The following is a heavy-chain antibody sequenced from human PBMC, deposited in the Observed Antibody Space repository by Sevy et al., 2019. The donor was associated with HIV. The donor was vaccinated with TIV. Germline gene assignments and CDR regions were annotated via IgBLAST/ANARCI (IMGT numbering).Heavy chain of an antibody. J-gene: IGHJ3*01. V-gene: IGHV4-30-2*01. CDR1: SGSISSGSYS. D-gene: IGHD6-13*01. CDR3: ARGRVGDTSSYYGASDV. Sequence: SETLSLTCAVSSGSISSGSYSWNWIRQPPGKGLEWMGYIFQSGATYYMPSLQSRVTISVDMSKNQFSLNLRTVTVADTAVYYCARGRVGDTSSYYGASDVWGQGTTVTVSS. CDR2: IFQSGAT.